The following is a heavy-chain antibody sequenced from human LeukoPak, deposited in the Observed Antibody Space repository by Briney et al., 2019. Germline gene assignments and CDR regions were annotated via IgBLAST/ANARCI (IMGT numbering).Heavy chain of an antibody. CDR2: ISSISSYI. CDR1: CFSFSIHS. J-gene: IGHJ4*02. D-gene: IGHD3-16*01. Sequence: PGGSLRPSCAASCFSFSIHSMSSVSQAPGKGLEWVSSISSISSYIYYADSVKGQFTISRDNAKNSLYLQINSLKAEDRAVYFCARDGGYWGQGALVTVSS. V-gene: IGHV3-21*01. CDR3: ARDGGY.